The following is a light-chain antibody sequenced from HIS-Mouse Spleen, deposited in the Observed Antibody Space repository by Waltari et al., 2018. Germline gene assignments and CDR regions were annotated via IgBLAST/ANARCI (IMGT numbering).Light chain of an antibody. CDR3: QQYNSYSPKYT. CDR2: KAS. V-gene: IGKV1-5*03. Sequence: DIQMTQSPSTLSASVGDRVTITCRASQSISSWLAWYQQKPGKAPKLLIYKASSLESGVPSRFSGSGSGTEFNLTISSLQPDDFATYYCQQYNSYSPKYTFGQGTKLEIK. CDR1: QSISSW. J-gene: IGKJ2*01.